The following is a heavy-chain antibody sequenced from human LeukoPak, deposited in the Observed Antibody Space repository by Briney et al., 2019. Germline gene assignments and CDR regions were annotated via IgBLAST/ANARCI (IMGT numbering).Heavy chain of an antibody. CDR2: ISGSGGST. Sequence: GGSLRLSCAASGFTFSSYAMSWVRQAPGKGLEWVSAISGSGGSTYYADSVKGRFTISRDNSKNTLYLQMNSLRAEDTAVYYCAKDAHYYDSSGYYSPEYFQHWGQGTLVTVSS. D-gene: IGHD3-22*01. CDR1: GFTFSSYA. CDR3: AKDAHYYDSSGYYSPEYFQH. V-gene: IGHV3-23*01. J-gene: IGHJ1*01.